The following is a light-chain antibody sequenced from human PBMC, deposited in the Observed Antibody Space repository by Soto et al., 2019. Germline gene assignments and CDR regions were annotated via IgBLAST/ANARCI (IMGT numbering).Light chain of an antibody. CDR1: QSVSSD. CDR2: GAS. CDR3: QQYNNWPWT. V-gene: IGKV3-15*01. Sequence: EKVMTQSPATLSVSPGERATLSCRASQSVSSDLAWYQQKPGQAPRLLIYGASTRATGIPARFSGTGSGTEFTLTISSLQSEDFVLYYCQQYNNWPWTFGQGTKVDIK. J-gene: IGKJ1*01.